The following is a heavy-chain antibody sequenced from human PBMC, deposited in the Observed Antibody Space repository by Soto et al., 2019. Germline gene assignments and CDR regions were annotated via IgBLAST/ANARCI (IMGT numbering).Heavy chain of an antibody. CDR2: MNPKSGNT. CDR1: GYTFTSYD. CDR3: ARFPGSSWYGYFDY. V-gene: IGHV1-8*01. J-gene: IGHJ4*01. Sequence: QVQLVQSGAEVKKPGAAVKVSCKASGYTFTSYDINWVRQATGQGLEWMGWMNPKSGNTGYAQKFQGRVTMTRNTSISTAYMELSSLRCEDTAVYYCARFPGSSWYGYFDYLGHGTLVTDSS. D-gene: IGHD6-13*01.